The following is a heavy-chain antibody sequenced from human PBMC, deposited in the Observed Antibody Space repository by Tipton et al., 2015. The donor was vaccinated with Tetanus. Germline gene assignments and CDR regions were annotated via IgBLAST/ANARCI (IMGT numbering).Heavy chain of an antibody. D-gene: IGHD1-26*01. CDR1: GGSITSYY. V-gene: IGHV4-59*13. J-gene: IGHJ6*04. CDR2: VHYTGKD. CDR3: ARGDGYHYYYHMDV. Sequence: GLVKPSETLSLTCNVSGGSITSYYWSWIRWRPGRGLEWVGYVHYTGKDNYSPSLRSRVTLSVDTSKNQFSLKMNSVTAADTAVYYCARGDGYHYYYHMDVWGRGTTVTVSS.